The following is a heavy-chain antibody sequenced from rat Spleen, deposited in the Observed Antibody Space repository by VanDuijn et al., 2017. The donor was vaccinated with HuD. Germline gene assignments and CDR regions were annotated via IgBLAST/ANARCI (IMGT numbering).Heavy chain of an antibody. CDR3: ARSDIGTGIPFDY. Sequence: QVQLKESGPGLVQPSETLSLTCTVSGFSLSKYSLSWVRQPSAKGPEWMGKMWYDGVTAYNSALKSRLSISRDTSKSQVFLKMNRLQTEDTASYFCARSDIGTGIPFDYLGQGVMVTVSS. V-gene: IGHV2S30*01. CDR1: GFSLSKYS. D-gene: IGHD1-4*01. J-gene: IGHJ2*01. CDR2: MWYDGVT.